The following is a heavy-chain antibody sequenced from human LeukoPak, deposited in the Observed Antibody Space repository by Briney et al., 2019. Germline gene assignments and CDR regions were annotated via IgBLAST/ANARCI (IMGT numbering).Heavy chain of an antibody. CDR1: GGSFSGYY. CDR2: INHSGST. D-gene: IGHD4-23*01. Sequence: SETLSLTCAVYGGSFSGYYWSWIRQPPGKGLEWIGEINHSGSTNYNPSLKSLVTISVDTSKNQFSLKLSSVTAADTAVYYCARGNYGGNSWFYYYYGMDVWGQGTTVTVSS. J-gene: IGHJ6*02. CDR3: ARGNYGGNSWFYYYYGMDV. V-gene: IGHV4-34*01.